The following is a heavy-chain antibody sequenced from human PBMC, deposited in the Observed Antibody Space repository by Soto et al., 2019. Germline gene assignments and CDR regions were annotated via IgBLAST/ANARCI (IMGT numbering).Heavy chain of an antibody. CDR3: ARQWGRAVAPGELFDY. J-gene: IGHJ4*02. D-gene: IGHD6-19*01. CDR1: SAPVGSTTYT. V-gene: IGHV4-39*01. CDR2: VYYGGRA. Sequence: PSETLSLTCTVSSAPVGSTTYTWGWIRQPPGKGLEWVASVYYGGRAYYNPSLNSRVTISVDTSKNQFSLKVNSVTAADTVVYYCARQWGRAVAPGELFDYWRPGTLVTV.